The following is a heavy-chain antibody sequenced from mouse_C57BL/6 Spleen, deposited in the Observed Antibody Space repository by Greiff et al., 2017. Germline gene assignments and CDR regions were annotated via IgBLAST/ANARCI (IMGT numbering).Heavy chain of an antibody. CDR3: ARREGAVVAEDYFDY. D-gene: IGHD1-1*01. Sequence: QVQLQQPGAELVKPGASVKLSCKASGYTFTSYWMHWVKQRPGQGLEWIGMIHPNSGSTNYNEKFKSKATLTVDKSSSTAYMQLSSLTSEDSAVYYCARREGAVVAEDYFDYWGQGTTLTVSS. CDR2: IHPNSGST. CDR1: GYTFTSYW. V-gene: IGHV1-64*01. J-gene: IGHJ2*01.